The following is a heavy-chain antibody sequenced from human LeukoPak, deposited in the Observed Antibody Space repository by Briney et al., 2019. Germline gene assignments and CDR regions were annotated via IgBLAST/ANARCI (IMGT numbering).Heavy chain of an antibody. CDR1: GGSFSGYY. CDR3: ARDIVGTYGMDV. CDR2: INHSGST. J-gene: IGHJ6*02. V-gene: IGHV4-34*01. D-gene: IGHD2-15*01. Sequence: SETLSLTCAVYGGSFSGYYWSWIRQPPGKGLEWIGEINHSGSTNYNPSLKSRVTISVDTSKNQFSLKLSSVTAADTAVYYCARDIVGTYGMDVWGQGTSVTVSS.